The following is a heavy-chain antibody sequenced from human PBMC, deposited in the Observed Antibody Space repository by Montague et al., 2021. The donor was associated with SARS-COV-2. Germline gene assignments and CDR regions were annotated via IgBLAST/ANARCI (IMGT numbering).Heavy chain of an antibody. D-gene: IGHD2-21*01. CDR3: ARHQDLFSTEGVIGFDI. CDR2: ISDSGTT. Sequence: SETLSLTCLVSGDSVDSFSWSWTRQSPGKGLEWIGSISDSGTTHXNPALKSRAAISTDRSKNEISLRMTSVTAADTAVYSCARHQDLFSTEGVIGFDIWGPGTMVIVSS. J-gene: IGHJ3*02. V-gene: IGHV4-59*08. CDR1: GDSVDSFS.